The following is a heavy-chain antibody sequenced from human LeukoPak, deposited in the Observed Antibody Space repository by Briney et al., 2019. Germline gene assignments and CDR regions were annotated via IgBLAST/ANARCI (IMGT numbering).Heavy chain of an antibody. CDR3: ARAATRRDYYYYYYMDV. Sequence: PSETLSLTCAVSGGSISSGGYSWSWIRQPPGKGLEWIGYIYYSGSTYYNPSLKSRVTISVDTSKNQFSLKLSSVTAADTAVHYCARAATRRDYYYYYYMDVWGKGTTVTVSS. D-gene: IGHD2-15*01. J-gene: IGHJ6*03. CDR1: GGSISSGGYS. V-gene: IGHV4-30-4*07. CDR2: IYYSGST.